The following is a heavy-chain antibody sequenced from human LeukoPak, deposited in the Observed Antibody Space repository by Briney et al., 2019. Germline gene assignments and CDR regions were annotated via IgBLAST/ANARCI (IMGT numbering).Heavy chain of an antibody. V-gene: IGHV3-13*04. Sequence: PGGSLRLSCAASGFTFSSYDMHWGRQATGKGLEWVSAIDTAGDTYYPGSVKGRFTISRENAKNSSYLQMNSLRAGDTAVYYCARQLYGGKSVGAFDIWGQGTMVTVSS. CDR1: GFTFSSYD. CDR2: IDTAGDT. J-gene: IGHJ3*02. CDR3: ARQLYGGKSVGAFDI. D-gene: IGHD4-23*01.